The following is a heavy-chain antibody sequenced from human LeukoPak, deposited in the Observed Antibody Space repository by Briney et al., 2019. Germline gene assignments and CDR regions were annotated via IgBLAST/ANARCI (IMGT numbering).Heavy chain of an antibody. D-gene: IGHD2-8*02. CDR2: IYYSGST. Sequence: SETLSLTCTVSGESISGFYWNWIRQPPGKGLEWIGYIYYSGSTNYNPSLKSRVTISIDTSKNQFSLKLSSVTAADTAVYYCATGPKADYWGQGTLVTVSS. CDR3: ATGPKADY. J-gene: IGHJ4*02. V-gene: IGHV4-59*01. CDR1: GESISGFY.